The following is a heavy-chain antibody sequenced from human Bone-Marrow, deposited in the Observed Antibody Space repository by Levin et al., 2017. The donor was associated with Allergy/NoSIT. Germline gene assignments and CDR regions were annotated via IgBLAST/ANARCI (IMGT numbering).Heavy chain of an antibody. CDR3: VKITGYYDSSGSAFDY. Sequence: GESLKISCAASGFIFSGYAMHWVRQAPGKGLEWVALVWYDGTSKYYADSVKGRFTISRDNSKNMVYLQLNSLRAEDTALYYCVKITGYYDSSGSAFDYWGQGTVVTVSS. D-gene: IGHD3-22*01. CDR1: GFIFSGYA. J-gene: IGHJ4*02. V-gene: IGHV3-33*06. CDR2: VWYDGTSK.